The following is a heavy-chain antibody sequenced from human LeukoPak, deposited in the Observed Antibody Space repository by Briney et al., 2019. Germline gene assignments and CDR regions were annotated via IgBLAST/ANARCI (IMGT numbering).Heavy chain of an antibody. D-gene: IGHD5-24*01. J-gene: IGHJ4*02. Sequence: GGALRLSCGASGFTFSTYLMTWVRQAPGEGLEWVAIIKPDGSEKYYVDSVKGRFTISRDNAENSLFLQMNGLRPEDTAVFYCARGQYTDGLSYWGQGTLVTVSS. CDR2: IKPDGSEK. CDR3: ARGQYTDGLSY. CDR1: GFTFSTYL. V-gene: IGHV3-7*03.